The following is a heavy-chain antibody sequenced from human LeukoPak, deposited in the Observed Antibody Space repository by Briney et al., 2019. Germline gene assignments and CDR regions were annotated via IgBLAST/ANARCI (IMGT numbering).Heavy chain of an antibody. J-gene: IGHJ4*02. Sequence: LPCAPSGFTFSSYEMNWVRQAPGKGLEWVSYIGSSGSTIYYADSVKGRFTISRDNAKNSLYLQMNNLRAEDTAVYYCATGGWLLSYWGQGSLVTVSS. CDR3: ATGGWLLSY. CDR1: GFTFSSYE. V-gene: IGHV3-48*03. CDR2: IGSSGSTI. D-gene: IGHD3-9*01.